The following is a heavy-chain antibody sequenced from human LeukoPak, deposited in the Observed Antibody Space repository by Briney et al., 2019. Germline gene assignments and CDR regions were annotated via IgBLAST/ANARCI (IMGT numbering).Heavy chain of an antibody. CDR2: IYTSGST. J-gene: IGHJ4*02. CDR3: AREGVQLWLRAGGFDY. Sequence: PSETLSLTCTVSGGSISSYYWSLIRQPAGKGLEWIGRIYTSGSTNYNPSLKSRVTMSVDTSKNQFSLKLSSVTAADTAVYYCAREGVQLWLRAGGFDYWGQGTLVTVSS. D-gene: IGHD5-18*01. CDR1: GGSISSYY. V-gene: IGHV4-4*07.